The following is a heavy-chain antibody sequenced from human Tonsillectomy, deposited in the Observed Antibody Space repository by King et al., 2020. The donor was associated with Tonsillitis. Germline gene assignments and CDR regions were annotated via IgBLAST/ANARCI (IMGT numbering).Heavy chain of an antibody. Sequence: VQLVESGAEVKKPGASVKVSCKASGYSFTSYYLHWVRQAPGQGLEWMGIINPSGGATSYAQKFQGRVTMTRDTSTSTVYMELSSRRFEDTAVYCCARDSVGFDPWGQGTLVTVSS. CDR1: GYSFTSYY. CDR3: ARDSVGFDP. J-gene: IGHJ5*02. CDR2: INPSGGAT. V-gene: IGHV1-46*03.